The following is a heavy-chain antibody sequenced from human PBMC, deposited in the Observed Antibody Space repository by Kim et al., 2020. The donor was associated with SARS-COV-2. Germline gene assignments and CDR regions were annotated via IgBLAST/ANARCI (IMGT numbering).Heavy chain of an antibody. V-gene: IGHV3-23*01. CDR3: AKGYKEGTYDYIWGSYPEPYGYMDV. D-gene: IGHD3-16*02. Sequence: GGSLRLSCAASGFTFSSYAMSWVRQAPGKGLEWVSAISGSGGSTYYADSVKGRFTISRDNSKNTLYLQMNSLRAEDTAVYYCAKGYKEGTYDYIWGSYPEPYGYMDVWGKGTTVTVSS. CDR1: GFTFSSYA. CDR2: ISGSGGST. J-gene: IGHJ6*03.